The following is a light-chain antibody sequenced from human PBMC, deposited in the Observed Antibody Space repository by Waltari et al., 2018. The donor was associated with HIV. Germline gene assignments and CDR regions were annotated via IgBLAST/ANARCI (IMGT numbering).Light chain of an antibody. V-gene: IGKV3-20*01. Sequence: EIVLTQSPATLSLSPGARATLSCSASQSVSSGYIAWYQQKPCQAPRLLFYGTSDRATDIPDRFSGSGSGTGTVFTLTINRLEPEDFAMYYCQQYGSSPSTFGQGTKLEIK. CDR2: GTS. CDR3: QQYGSSPST. CDR1: QSVSSGY. J-gene: IGKJ2*01.